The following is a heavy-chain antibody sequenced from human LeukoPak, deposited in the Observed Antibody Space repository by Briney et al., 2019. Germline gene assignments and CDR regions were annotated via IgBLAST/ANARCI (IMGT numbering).Heavy chain of an antibody. CDR1: GFTFSSYA. CDR2: ISYDGSNK. Sequence: GGSLRLSCAASGFTFSSYAMHWVRQAPGKGLEWVAVISYDGSNKYYADSVKGRFTISRDNSKNTVYLQMNSLRAEDTAVYYCAKDMSGTYYIDYWGQGTLVTVSS. J-gene: IGHJ4*02. D-gene: IGHD1-26*01. V-gene: IGHV3-30-3*01. CDR3: AKDMSGTYYIDY.